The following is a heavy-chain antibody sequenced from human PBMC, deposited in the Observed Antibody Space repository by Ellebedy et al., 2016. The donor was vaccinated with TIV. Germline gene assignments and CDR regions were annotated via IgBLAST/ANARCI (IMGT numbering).Heavy chain of an antibody. V-gene: IGHV1-46*01. CDR2: IHPSSGVT. J-gene: IGHJ4*02. CDR3: AREKAPIAVAGADY. CDR1: GYTFTNYY. D-gene: IGHD6-19*01. Sequence: ASVKVSCKASGYTFTNYYIHWVRQAPGQGLEWMGIIHPSSGVTTYAQEFQGRVTMTRDTSTNTVYMELSSLRSEDTAIYYCAREKAPIAVAGADYWGQGTLVTVSS.